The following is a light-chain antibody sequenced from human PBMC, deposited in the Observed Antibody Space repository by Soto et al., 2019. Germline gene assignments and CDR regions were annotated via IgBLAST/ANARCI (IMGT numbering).Light chain of an antibody. J-gene: IGKJ1*01. CDR3: QQYGNSPWT. CDR2: GVS. CDR1: QSVSSNY. V-gene: IGKV3-20*01. Sequence: EIVLTQSPVTLSLSPGERATLSCRASQSVSSNYLAWYQQQPGQAPRLLIYGVSSRATGIPDRFSGSGSGTDVTLTISRLEPEDFAVYYCQQYGNSPWTFGQGTKVEIK.